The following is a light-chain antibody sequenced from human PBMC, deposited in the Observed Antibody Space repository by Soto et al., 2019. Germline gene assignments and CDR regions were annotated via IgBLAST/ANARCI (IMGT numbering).Light chain of an antibody. CDR1: QSISSW. CDR3: HKYNHAPT. Sequence: DIQMTQSPSTLSASVGDRVIITCRASQSISSWLAWYQQKPGKAPNLLIYKASTLKSGVPSRFSGSGSGTEFTLTISSLQPEDVATYYCHKYNHAPTFGGGTKVEIK. CDR2: KAS. J-gene: IGKJ4*01. V-gene: IGKV1-5*03.